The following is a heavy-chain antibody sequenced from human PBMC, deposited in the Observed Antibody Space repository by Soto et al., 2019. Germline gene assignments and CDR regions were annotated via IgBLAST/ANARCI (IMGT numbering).Heavy chain of an antibody. Sequence: QVQLQESGPGLVKPSQTLSLTCTVSGGSISSGDYYWSWIRQPPGKGLEWIGYIYYSGSTYYNPSLKSRVTISVDTSKNQFSLKLSSVTAADTSVYYCARALYSSFPRYYYYGMDVWGQGTTVTVSS. CDR1: GGSISSGDYY. CDR3: ARALYSSFPRYYYYGMDV. J-gene: IGHJ6*02. CDR2: IYYSGST. V-gene: IGHV4-30-4*01. D-gene: IGHD4-4*01.